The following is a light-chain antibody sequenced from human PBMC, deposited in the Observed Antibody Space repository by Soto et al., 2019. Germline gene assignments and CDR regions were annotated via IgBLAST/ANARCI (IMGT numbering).Light chain of an antibody. CDR3: QQSYKILT. Sequence: IQLTQSPSFLSASLGDRVAITFRASQGISGYLAWYQQKPGKVPKLLIYAASSLQGGVPSRFSGSGYGTQFTLTISGLQTEDFATYYCQQSYKILTFGGGTKVDIK. CDR2: AAS. V-gene: IGKV1-9*01. CDR1: QGISGY. J-gene: IGKJ4*01.